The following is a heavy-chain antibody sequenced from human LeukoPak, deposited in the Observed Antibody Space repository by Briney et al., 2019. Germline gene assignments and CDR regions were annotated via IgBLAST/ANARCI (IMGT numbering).Heavy chain of an antibody. CDR3: ARCSGYGMDV. CDR2: MSFDGTHI. V-gene: IGHV3-30-3*01. J-gene: IGHJ6*02. Sequence: GGSLRLSCAASGFTFSSYAMHWVRQAPGKGLEWVAVMSFDGTHIYYADSVKGRFTISRDNSKNTLYLQMDSLRDEDTAVYHCARCSGYGMDVWGQGTTVTVSS. CDR1: GFTFSSYA. D-gene: IGHD3-10*02.